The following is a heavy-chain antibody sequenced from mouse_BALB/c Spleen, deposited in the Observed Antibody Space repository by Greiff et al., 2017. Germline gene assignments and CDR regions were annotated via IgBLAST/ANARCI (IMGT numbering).Heavy chain of an antibody. CDR3: ARAPFAWFAY. J-gene: IGHJ3*01. CDR2: IDPANGNT. Sequence: EVKLQESGAELVKPGASVKLSCTASGFNIKDTYMHWVKQRPEQGLEWIGRIDPANGNTKYDPKFQGKATITADTSSNTAYLQLSSLTSEDTAVYYCARAPFAWFAYWGQGTLVTVSA. CDR1: GFNIKDTY. V-gene: IGHV14-3*02.